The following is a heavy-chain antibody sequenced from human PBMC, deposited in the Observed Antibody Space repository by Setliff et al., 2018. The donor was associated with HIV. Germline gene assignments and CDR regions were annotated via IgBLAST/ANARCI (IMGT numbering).Heavy chain of an antibody. CDR1: GYTFTSYG. Sequence: ASVKVSCKASGYTFTSYGISWVRQAPGQGLEWMGWISAYNGNTNYAQQLQGRVTLTTDTSTSTAYMELRSLRSDDTAVYYCARDPAGYYGLGDAFDIWGQGTMVTVSS. CDR3: ARDPAGYYGLGDAFDI. J-gene: IGHJ3*02. CDR2: ISAYNGNT. V-gene: IGHV1-18*01. D-gene: IGHD3-22*01.